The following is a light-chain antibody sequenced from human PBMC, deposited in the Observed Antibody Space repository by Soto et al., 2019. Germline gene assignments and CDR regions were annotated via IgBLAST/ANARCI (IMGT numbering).Light chain of an antibody. Sequence: QSVLTQPHSASGTPGQRVTISCSGSSSNIGTSSVHWFQQLPGTAPKLLISTTNQRPSGVPERFSGSKSGTSASLAISGLQSEEEADYYCAAWDDSLNGHVCGTGTKVTVL. J-gene: IGLJ1*01. V-gene: IGLV1-44*01. CDR1: SSNIGTSS. CDR2: TTN. CDR3: AAWDDSLNGHV.